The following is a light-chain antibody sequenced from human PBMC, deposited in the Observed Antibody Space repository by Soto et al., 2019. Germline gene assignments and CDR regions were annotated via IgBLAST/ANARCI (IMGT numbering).Light chain of an antibody. V-gene: IGLV2-23*02. J-gene: IGLJ1*01. CDR2: EVS. Sequence: SVLTQPASLSGSPGQSITISCTGTNSDVGSYNLVSWYQQHPGKAPKLMIYEVSKRPSGFSNRFSGSKSGNTASLTISGLQAEDEADYYCSSYAGSSTYVFGTGTKVTVL. CDR1: NSDVGSYNL. CDR3: SSYAGSSTYV.